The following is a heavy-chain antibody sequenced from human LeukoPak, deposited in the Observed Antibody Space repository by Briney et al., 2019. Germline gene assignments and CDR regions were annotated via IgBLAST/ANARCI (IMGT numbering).Heavy chain of an antibody. CDR1: GFTFSSYG. CDR3: AKDDRVGAAAGRVRAKGYYFDY. CDR2: ISGSGGST. Sequence: HPGGSLRLSCAASGFTFSSYGMSWVRQAPGKGLEWVSAISGSGGSTYYADSVKGRFTISRDNSKNTLYLQMNSLRAEDTAVYYCAKDDRVGAAAGRVRAKGYYFDYWGQGTLVTVSS. D-gene: IGHD6-13*01. J-gene: IGHJ4*02. V-gene: IGHV3-23*01.